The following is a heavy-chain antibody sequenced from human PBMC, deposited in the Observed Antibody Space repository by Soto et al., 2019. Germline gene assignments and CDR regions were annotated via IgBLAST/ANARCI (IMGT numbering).Heavy chain of an antibody. D-gene: IGHD3-22*01. CDR3: ARLLYDTRLNYLYFVF. CDR1: GVSISSGNW. V-gene: IGHV4-4*02. J-gene: IGHJ4*02. CDR2: IFHDGTA. Sequence: PSETLSLTCAVSGVSISSGNWWTWVRQSPQRGLEYIGEIFHDGTANYYPSFERRVTIAVDTSQNQFSLKLTSVTAADTAIYFCARLLYDTRLNYLYFVFWGQGTLVTVSS.